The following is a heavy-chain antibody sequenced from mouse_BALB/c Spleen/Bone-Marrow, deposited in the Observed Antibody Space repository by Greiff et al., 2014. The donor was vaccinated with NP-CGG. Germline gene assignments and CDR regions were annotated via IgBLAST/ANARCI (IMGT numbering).Heavy chain of an antibody. CDR3: TREGIYFGYDVPMDY. CDR1: GYKFTDYE. D-gene: IGHD2-2*01. V-gene: IGHV1-15*01. CDR2: IDPETGGT. J-gene: IGHJ4*01. Sequence: VKLQESGAELVRPGASVTLSCKASGYKFTDYEMNWVKQTPVHGLEWIGSIDPETGGTAYNQNFKGKATLTADRSSTTAYMELRSLTSEDSAVYYCTREGIYFGYDVPMDYWGQGTSVTVSS.